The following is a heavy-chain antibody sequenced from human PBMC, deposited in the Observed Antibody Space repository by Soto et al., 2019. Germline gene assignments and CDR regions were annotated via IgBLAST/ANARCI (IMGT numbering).Heavy chain of an antibody. CDR2: ISYDGSDK. CDR1: GFTFSSYA. V-gene: IGHV3-30-3*01. D-gene: IGHD3-22*01. CDR3: ARDYYKYYDSCGYYRSPAY. Sequence: QVQLVESGGGVVQPGRSLRLSCAASGFTFSSYAMHWVRQAPGKGLEWVALISYDGSDKDYADSVKGRFTISRDNSRNTRFLQMNSLRAEDTAVYYCARDYYKYYDSCGYYRSPAYWGQGTLVTVSS. J-gene: IGHJ4*02.